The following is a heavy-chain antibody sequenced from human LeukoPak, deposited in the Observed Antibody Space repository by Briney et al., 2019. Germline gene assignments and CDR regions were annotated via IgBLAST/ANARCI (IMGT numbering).Heavy chain of an antibody. J-gene: IGHJ4*02. CDR3: AKELYYDSSGYPSAFDY. CDR2: ISYDGSNK. V-gene: IGHV3-30*18. CDR1: GFTFSSYG. Sequence: GGSLRLSCAASGFTFSSYGMHWVRQAPGKGLEWVAVISYDGSNKYYADSVKGRFTISRDNSKNTLYLQMNSLRAEDTAVYYCAKELYYDSSGYPSAFDYWGQGTLVTVSS. D-gene: IGHD3-22*01.